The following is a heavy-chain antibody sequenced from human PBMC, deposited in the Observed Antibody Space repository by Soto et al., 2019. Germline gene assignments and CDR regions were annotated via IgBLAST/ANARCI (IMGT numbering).Heavy chain of an antibody. Sequence: SETLSLTCSVSGYSINRGYYWGWIGQAPGKGLEWIGSIYHRGATYYAPSLKSRAAISLDTSNNHFTLRLTSVTVVDMAIYYFVRYQYYSSGHDDDPWGQGALVTVSS. CDR3: VRYQYYSSGHDDDP. D-gene: IGHD4-4*01. CDR2: IYHRGAT. J-gene: IGHJ5*02. CDR1: GYSINRGYY. V-gene: IGHV4-38-2*01.